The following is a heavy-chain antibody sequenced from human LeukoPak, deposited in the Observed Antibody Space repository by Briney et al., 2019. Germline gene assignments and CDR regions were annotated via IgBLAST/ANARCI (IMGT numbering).Heavy chain of an antibody. D-gene: IGHD4-17*01. CDR3: ARRLYGLYYFDY. V-gene: IGHV1-8*01. CDR2: MNPNSGNT. Sequence: GASVKVSCKASGYTFTSYDINWVRQATGQGLEWMGWMNPNSGNTGYAQKFQGRVTMTRNTSISTAYMELSSLRSEDTAVYYCARRLYGLYYFDYWGQGTLVTVSS. CDR1: GYTFTSYD. J-gene: IGHJ4*02.